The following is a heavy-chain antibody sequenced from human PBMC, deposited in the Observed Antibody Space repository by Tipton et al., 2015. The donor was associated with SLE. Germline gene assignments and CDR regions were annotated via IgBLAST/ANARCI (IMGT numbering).Heavy chain of an antibody. V-gene: IGHV4-59*01. D-gene: IGHD1-26*01. CDR2: ISYSGSP. CDR3: ARDPGGSYLDN. J-gene: IGHJ4*02. CDR1: GGSINSYY. Sequence: TLSLTCTVSGGSINSYYWSWIRQPPGKGLEWIGYISYSGSPNYNPSLKSRVTISVDTSKNQFSLKLSSVTAADTAVYYCARDPGGSYLDNWGQGTLVTVSS.